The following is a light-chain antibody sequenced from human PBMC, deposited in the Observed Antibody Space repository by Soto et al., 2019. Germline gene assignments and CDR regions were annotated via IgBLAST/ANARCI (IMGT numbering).Light chain of an antibody. J-gene: IGLJ2*01. CDR2: DVS. Sequence: QSALTQPASVSGSPGQSITISCTGTSSDVGGYNYVSWYQQHPGKAPKHMIYDVSNRPSGVSNRFSGSKSGNTASLTISGLQSEDEADYYCSSFTSSTTPVFGGGTKLTLL. CDR3: SSFTSSTTPV. CDR1: SSDVGGYNY. V-gene: IGLV2-14*01.